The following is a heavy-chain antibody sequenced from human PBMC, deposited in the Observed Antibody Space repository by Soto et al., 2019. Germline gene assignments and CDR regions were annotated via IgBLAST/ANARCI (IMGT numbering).Heavy chain of an antibody. CDR3: ARDLAVVVPAAPYYYYGMDV. J-gene: IGHJ6*02. CDR2: ISAYNGNT. CDR1: GYTFTSYG. Sequence: ASVKVSCKASGYTFTSYGISWVRQAPGQGLEWMGWISAYNGNTNYAQKLQGRVTMTTDTSTSTAYMELRSLRSDDAAVYYCARDLAVVVPAAPYYYYGMDVWGQGTTVTVSS. V-gene: IGHV1-18*01. D-gene: IGHD2-2*01.